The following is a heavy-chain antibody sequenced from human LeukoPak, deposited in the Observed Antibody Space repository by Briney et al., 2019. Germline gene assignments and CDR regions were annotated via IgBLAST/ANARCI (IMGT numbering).Heavy chain of an antibody. J-gene: IGHJ4*02. CDR3: AKSLPDITMVRGVAPWIDY. CDR1: GFTFSNYW. V-gene: IGHV3-7*03. Sequence: PGGSLRLSCVGSGFTFSNYWMNWVRQAPGKGLEWVANIKEDGSDEYYVDSVKGRFTISRDNSKNTLYLQMNSLRAEDTAVYYCAKSLPDITMVRGVAPWIDYWGQGTLVTVSS. D-gene: IGHD3-10*01. CDR2: IKEDGSDE.